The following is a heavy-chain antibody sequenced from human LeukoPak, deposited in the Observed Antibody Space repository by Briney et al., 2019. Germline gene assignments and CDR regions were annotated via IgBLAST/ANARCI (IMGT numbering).Heavy chain of an antibody. CDR1: GGSIRGYY. D-gene: IGHD1-1*01. V-gene: IGHV4-59*12. J-gene: IGHJ5*02. Sequence: SETLSLTCTVSGGSIRGYYWSWIRQPPGKGLEWIGYIYYSGTTYYNPSLKSRVTISVDTSKNQFSLKLSSVTAADTAVYYCARGRTFFAPWGQGTLVTVSS. CDR2: IYYSGTT. CDR3: ARGRTFFAP.